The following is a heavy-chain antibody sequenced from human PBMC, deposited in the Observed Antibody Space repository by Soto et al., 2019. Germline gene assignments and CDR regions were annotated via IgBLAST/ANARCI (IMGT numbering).Heavy chain of an antibody. CDR1: GFPVTSDH. CDR2: MYSGGNT. V-gene: IGHV3-66*01. J-gene: IGHJ4*02. Sequence: EVPLVESGGGLVQPGGSLRLSCAASGFPVTSDHMSWVRQPPGKGLEWVSLMYSGGNTNYPDSVKGRFTISRDNSRNTVHLQMNSLRAEDTAVYYCARGGATDFDYWGQGTLVTVSS. D-gene: IGHD1-26*01. CDR3: ARGGATDFDY.